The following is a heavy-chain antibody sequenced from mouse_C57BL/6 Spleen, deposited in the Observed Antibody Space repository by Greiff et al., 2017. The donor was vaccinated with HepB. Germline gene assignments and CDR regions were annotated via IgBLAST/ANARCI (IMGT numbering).Heavy chain of an antibody. CDR3: ARTGYDGYSYAMDY. J-gene: IGHJ4*01. V-gene: IGHV1-69*01. Sequence: QVQLQQSGAELVMPGASVKLSCKASGYTFTSYWMHWVKQRPGQGLEWIGEIDPSDSYTNYNQKFKGKSTLTVDKSSSTAYMQLSSLTSEDSAVYYCARTGYDGYSYAMDYWGQGTSVTVSS. D-gene: IGHD2-3*01. CDR1: GYTFTSYW. CDR2: IDPSDSYT.